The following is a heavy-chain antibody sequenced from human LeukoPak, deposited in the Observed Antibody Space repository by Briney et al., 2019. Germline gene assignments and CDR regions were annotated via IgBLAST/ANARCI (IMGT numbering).Heavy chain of an antibody. D-gene: IGHD1-1*01. CDR1: GGSFSGYY. J-gene: IGHJ6*04. Sequence: SETLSLTCAVYGGSFSGYYWSWIRQPPGKRLEWIGEINHSGSTNYNPSLKSRVTISVDTSKNQFSLKLSSVTAADTAVYYCARGTGTTVLYYYYGMDVWGKGTTVTVSS. CDR2: INHSGST. CDR3: ARGTGTTVLYYYYGMDV. V-gene: IGHV4-34*01.